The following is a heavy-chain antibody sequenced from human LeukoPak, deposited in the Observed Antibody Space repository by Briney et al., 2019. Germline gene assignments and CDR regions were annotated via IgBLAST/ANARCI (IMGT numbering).Heavy chain of an antibody. V-gene: IGHV3-74*01. CDR2: INSDGSST. J-gene: IGHJ3*02. CDR3: ANGYSSTYYNALDI. Sequence: PGGSLRLSCEASDFSINNYWMHWVRQAPGKGLAWVSRINSDGSSTIYADSVKGRFTISRDNAKNTLYLQMNSLRAEDTAVYYCANGYSSTYYNALDIRGQGTMVTVSS. CDR1: DFSINNYW. D-gene: IGHD6-13*01.